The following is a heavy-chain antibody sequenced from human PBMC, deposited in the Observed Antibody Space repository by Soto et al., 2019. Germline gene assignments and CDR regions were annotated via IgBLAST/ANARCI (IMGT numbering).Heavy chain of an antibody. D-gene: IGHD5-18*01. CDR3: ARDLGQSRYSYSPPFAY. CDR2: ISYDGSNK. Sequence: GGAMRVSCPALGLPFSSYSMHLVRQATGKGLEWVAVISYDGSNKYYADSVKGRFTISRDNSKNTLYLQMNSLRAEDTAVYYCARDLGQSRYSYSPPFAYRGQGTLVTFSS. V-gene: IGHV3-30-3*01. J-gene: IGHJ4*02. CDR1: GLPFSSYS.